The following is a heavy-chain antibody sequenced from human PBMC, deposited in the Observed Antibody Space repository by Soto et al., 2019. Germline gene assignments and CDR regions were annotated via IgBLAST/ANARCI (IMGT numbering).Heavy chain of an antibody. CDR2: ISGSGGST. Sequence: GGSLRLSCAASGFTFSSYAMSWVRQAPGKGLEWVSAISGSGGSTYYADSVKGRFTISRDNSKNTLYLQMNSLRAEDTAVYYCAKDRRRLLLVEGVWEYWGQGTLVTVSS. CDR1: GFTFSSYA. D-gene: IGHD2-15*01. V-gene: IGHV3-23*01. CDR3: AKDRRRLLLVEGVWEY. J-gene: IGHJ4*02.